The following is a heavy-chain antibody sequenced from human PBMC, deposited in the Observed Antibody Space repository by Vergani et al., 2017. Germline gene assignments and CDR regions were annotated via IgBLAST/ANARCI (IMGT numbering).Heavy chain of an antibody. V-gene: IGHV4-61*02. Sequence: QVQLTESGPRVVRPSQTLSLTCTVSGDSISNGPYYWTWIRQTAGKGLEGLGRIYISGITDYNPSLQSRVTISVDSSKNQFSLRLTSVTAADTAVYFCARAQTRSHFSSDSIWFDPWGPGILVTVSS. J-gene: IGHJ5*02. D-gene: IGHD3-10*01. CDR3: ARAQTRSHFSSDSIWFDP. CDR2: IYISGIT. CDR1: GDSISNGPYY.